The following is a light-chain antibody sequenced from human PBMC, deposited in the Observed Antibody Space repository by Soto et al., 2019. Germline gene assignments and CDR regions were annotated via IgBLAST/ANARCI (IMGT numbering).Light chain of an antibody. CDR3: QRYETYSRT. CDR1: QSVGGA. Sequence: DIQMTQSPSTLSASVGDRVTITCRASQSVGGALAWYQQKPGKAPKLLIYDASSLERGVPSRFSGSGSGTEFSLTISSLQPDDFATYYCQRYETYSRTFGLGTKVEIK. CDR2: DAS. J-gene: IGKJ1*01. V-gene: IGKV1-5*01.